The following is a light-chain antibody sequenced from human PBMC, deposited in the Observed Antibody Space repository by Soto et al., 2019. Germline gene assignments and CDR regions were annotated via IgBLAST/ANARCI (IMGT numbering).Light chain of an antibody. CDR2: EVS. Sequence: QSVLTQPASVSGSPGQSITISCTGTSSDVGGYNYVSWYQQHPGKAPKLMIYEVSNRPSGVSNRFSGSKSGHTASLTISGLQSEDEADYFRTSYTSSTTLEVFGTGTKGTVL. V-gene: IGLV2-14*01. CDR1: SSDVGGYNY. J-gene: IGLJ1*01. CDR3: TSYTSSTTLEV.